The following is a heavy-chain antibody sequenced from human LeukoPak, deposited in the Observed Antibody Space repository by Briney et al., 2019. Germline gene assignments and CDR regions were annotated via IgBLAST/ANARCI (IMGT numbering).Heavy chain of an antibody. D-gene: IGHD6-19*01. CDR2: IYYSGTT. CDR3: ARRTGEYSSGLKNYYYYYYMDV. CDR1: GVSISSYY. Sequence: PSETLSLTCTASGVSISSYYWSWIRQPPGKGLEWIGYIYYSGTTNYNPYLKSRVTISVDTSKNQFSMKLRSVTAADTAVYYCARRTGEYSSGLKNYYYYYYMDVWGKGTTVTISS. V-gene: IGHV4-59*08. J-gene: IGHJ6*03.